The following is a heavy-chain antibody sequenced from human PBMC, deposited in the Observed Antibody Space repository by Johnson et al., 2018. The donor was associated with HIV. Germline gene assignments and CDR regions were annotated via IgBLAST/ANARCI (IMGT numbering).Heavy chain of an antibody. D-gene: IGHD3-22*01. CDR2: ISYDGSNK. V-gene: IGHV3-30*03. CDR3: ARAMYYFDTSGYLIRPRAFDI. CDR1: GFTFSSYG. Sequence: QMLLVESGGGLVQPGGSLRLSCAASGFTFSSYGMHWVRQAPGKGLEWVSVISYDGSNKYYADSVKGRFTVASDNAKNSLYLQMNSLRAEDTALYYCARAMYYFDTSGYLIRPRAFDIWGHGTMVTVSS. J-gene: IGHJ3*02.